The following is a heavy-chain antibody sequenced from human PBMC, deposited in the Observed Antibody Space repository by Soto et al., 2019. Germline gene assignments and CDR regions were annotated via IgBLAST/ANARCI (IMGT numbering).Heavy chain of an antibody. CDR3: ARYPTYGPYEYYFDY. V-gene: IGHV3-33*01. CDR1: GFTFSSYG. D-gene: IGHD4-17*01. CDR2: IWYDGSNK. J-gene: IGHJ4*02. Sequence: PGGSLRLSCAASGFTFSSYGMHWVRQAPGKGLEWVAVIWYDGSNKYYADSVKGRFTISRDDSKNTLYLQMSSLRAEDTAMYYCARYPTYGPYEYYFDYWGQGTLVTVSS.